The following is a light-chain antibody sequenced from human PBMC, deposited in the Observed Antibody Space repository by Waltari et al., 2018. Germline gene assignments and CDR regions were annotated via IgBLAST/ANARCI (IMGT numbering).Light chain of an antibody. V-gene: IGKV1-NL1*01. Sequence: DIQMTQSPSSLSASVGDRVTVTCRASQGISNSLAWFQQKPGKAPKLLLYGASRLESGVPSRFSGSASWTDFTLTISSLQPEDFATYYCQQFHSTPPWTFGQGTKVEIK. CDR2: GAS. CDR3: QQFHSTPPWT. J-gene: IGKJ1*01. CDR1: QGISNS.